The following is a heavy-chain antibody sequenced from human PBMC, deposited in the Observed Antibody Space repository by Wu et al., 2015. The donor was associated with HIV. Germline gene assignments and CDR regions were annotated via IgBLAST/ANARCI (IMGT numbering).Heavy chain of an antibody. D-gene: IGHD3-22*01. Sequence: QVQLVQSGAEVKKPGSSVKVSCRASGGTFSSYAINWVRQAPGQGLEWMGGIIPIFGTASYAQKFQGRVTITTDESTNTAYMELSSLRSEDTAVYYCARERVDYDSSGYRAHRGHHFDYWGQGTLVTVSS. J-gene: IGHJ4*02. V-gene: IGHV1-69*05. CDR3: ARERVDYDSSGYRAHRGHHFDY. CDR1: GGTFSSYA. CDR2: IIPIFGTA.